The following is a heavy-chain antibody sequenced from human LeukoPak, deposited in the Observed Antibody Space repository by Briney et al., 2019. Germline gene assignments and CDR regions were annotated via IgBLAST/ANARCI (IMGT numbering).Heavy chain of an antibody. CDR2: INSDGSST. J-gene: IGHJ4*02. Sequence: GGSLRLSCAGSGFTFSNYWMHWVRQAPGKGLVWVSGINSDGSSTNYADSVKGRFTISRDNSKNTLYLQMNSLRAEDTAVYYCAKDEYYDILTGYYSPSWFDYWGQGTLVTVSS. D-gene: IGHD3-9*01. V-gene: IGHV3-74*01. CDR1: GFTFSNYW. CDR3: AKDEYYDILTGYYSPSWFDY.